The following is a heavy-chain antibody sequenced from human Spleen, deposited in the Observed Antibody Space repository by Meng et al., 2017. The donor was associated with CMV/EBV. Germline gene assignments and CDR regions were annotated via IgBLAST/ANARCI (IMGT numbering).Heavy chain of an antibody. CDR2: IHYSGST. J-gene: IGHJ4*02. CDR3: ARGSWDLQRD. V-gene: IGHV4-59*01. Sequence: SETLSLTCIVSGDSINSYYWSWMRQPPGKGLEWIGNIHYSGSTTYNPSLRSRVAISVDTSKNHFSLKLSSVTAADTAVYYCARGSWDLQRDWGQGTLVTVSS. CDR1: GDSINSYY. D-gene: IGHD1-26*01.